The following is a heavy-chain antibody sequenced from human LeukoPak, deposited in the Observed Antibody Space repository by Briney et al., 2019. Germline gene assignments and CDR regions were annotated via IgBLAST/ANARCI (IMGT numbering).Heavy chain of an antibody. CDR2: ISYDGSNK. D-gene: IGHD6-13*01. CDR1: GFTFSSYA. J-gene: IGHJ4*02. CDR3: ARGWGIPAAGPGDY. V-gene: IGHV3-30*04. Sequence: GGSLRLSCAASGFTFSSYAMHWVRQAPGKGLEWVAVISYDGSNKYYADSVKGRFTISRDNSKNTLYLQMNSLRAEDTAVYYCARGWGIPAAGPGDYWGQGTLVTVSS.